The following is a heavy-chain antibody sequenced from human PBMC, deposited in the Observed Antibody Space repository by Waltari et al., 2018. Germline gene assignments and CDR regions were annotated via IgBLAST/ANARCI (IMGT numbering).Heavy chain of an antibody. J-gene: IGHJ4*02. CDR3: ARSVDIVATEFDY. CDR2: ISYDGSNK. CDR1: GFTFSSYA. Sequence: QVQLVESGGGVVQPGRSLRLSCAASGFTFSSYAMHWVRQAPGKGLEWVAVISYDGSNKYYADSVKGRFTISRDNSKNTLYLQMNSLRAEDTAVYYCARSVDIVATEFDYWGQGTLVTVSS. V-gene: IGHV3-30-3*01. D-gene: IGHD5-12*01.